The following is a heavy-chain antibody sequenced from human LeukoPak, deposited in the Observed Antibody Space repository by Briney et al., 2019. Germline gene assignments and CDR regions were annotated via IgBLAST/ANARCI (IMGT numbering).Heavy chain of an antibody. CDR1: GLTFSDYG. Sequence: GGSLRLSCEASGLTFSDYGMHRVRQAPGKGLEWVAAISHDGSSQNFADSVKGRFTVSRDNSRNTLFLQMNSLRTEDTAVYYCARTVATIALPSFKYWGQGTLVTVSS. J-gene: IGHJ4*02. V-gene: IGHV3-30*03. CDR2: ISHDGSSQ. CDR3: ARTVATIALPSFKY. D-gene: IGHD5-12*01.